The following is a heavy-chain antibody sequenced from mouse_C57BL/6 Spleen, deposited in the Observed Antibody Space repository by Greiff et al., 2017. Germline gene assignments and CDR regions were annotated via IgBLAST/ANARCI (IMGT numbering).Heavy chain of an antibody. V-gene: IGHV14-1*01. CDR3: TTITTVVARDWYFDV. CDR1: GFNIKDYY. Sequence: VQLQQSGAELVRPGASVKLSCTASGFNIKDYYMHWVKQRPEQGLEWIGRIDPEDGDTEYAPKFQGKATMTADTSSNTAYLQLSSLTSEDTAVYYWTTITTVVARDWYFDVWGTGTTVTVSS. J-gene: IGHJ1*03. D-gene: IGHD1-1*01. CDR2: IDPEDGDT.